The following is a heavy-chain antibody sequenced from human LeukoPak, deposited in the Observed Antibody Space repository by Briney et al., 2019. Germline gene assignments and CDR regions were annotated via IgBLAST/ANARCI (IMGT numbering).Heavy chain of an antibody. CDR1: GGSISSSSYY. CDR2: IYYSGST. Sequence: SETLSLTCTVSGGSISSSSYYWGWIRQPPGKGLEWIGSIYYSGSTYYNPSLKSRVTISVDTSKNQFSLKLSSVTAADTAVYYCARGPTTAYYYMDVWGKGTTVTVSS. J-gene: IGHJ6*03. V-gene: IGHV4-39*07. D-gene: IGHD4-11*01. CDR3: ARGPTTAYYYMDV.